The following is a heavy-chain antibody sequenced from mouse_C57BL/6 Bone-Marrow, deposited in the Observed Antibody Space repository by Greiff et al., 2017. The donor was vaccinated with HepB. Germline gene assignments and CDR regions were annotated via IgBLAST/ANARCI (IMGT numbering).Heavy chain of an antibody. CDR3: AGITTVVATRDAMDY. Sequence: QVQLQQPGTELVKPGASVKLSCKASGYTFTSYWMHWVKQRPGQGLEWIGNINPSYGGTNYNEKFKSKATLTVDKSSSTAYMQLSSLTSEDSAVYYCAGITTVVATRDAMDYWGQGTSVTVSS. J-gene: IGHJ4*01. V-gene: IGHV1-53*01. CDR1: GYTFTSYW. CDR2: INPSYGGT. D-gene: IGHD1-1*01.